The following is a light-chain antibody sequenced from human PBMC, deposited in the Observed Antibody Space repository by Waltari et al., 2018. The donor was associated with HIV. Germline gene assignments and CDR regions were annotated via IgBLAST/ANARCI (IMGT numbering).Light chain of an antibody. V-gene: IGLV2-8*01. CDR1: SSDVGGYNY. J-gene: IGLJ2*01. Sequence: QSALTQPPSASGSPGQSVTISCTGTSSDVGGYNYVSWYQQLPGRAPKLMIYDVTTRPSRVPGRFAGSKSGNTASLTVSGLQAEDEADYCCSSYSGSNTLVFGGGTKLTVL. CDR2: DVT. CDR3: SSYSGSNTLV.